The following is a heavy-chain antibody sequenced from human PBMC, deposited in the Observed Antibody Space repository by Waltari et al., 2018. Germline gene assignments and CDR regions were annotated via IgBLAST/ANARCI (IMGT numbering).Heavy chain of an antibody. V-gene: IGHV4-39*07. D-gene: IGHD1-7*01. Sequence: QLQLQESGPGLVKPSETLSLTCTVSGGSISSSSYYWGWLRQPPGKGLEWIGSIYYSGSTYYNPSLKSRVTISVDTSKNQFSLKLSSVTAADTAVYYCARTVFITGTTLDAFDIWGQGTMVTVSS. CDR1: GGSISSSSYY. CDR3: ARTVFITGTTLDAFDI. CDR2: IYYSGST. J-gene: IGHJ3*02.